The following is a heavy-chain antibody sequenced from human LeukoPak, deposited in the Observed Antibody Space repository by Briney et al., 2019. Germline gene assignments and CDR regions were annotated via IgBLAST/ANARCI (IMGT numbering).Heavy chain of an antibody. J-gene: IGHJ5*02. CDR1: GFTFTSSA. Sequence: GTSVKVSCKASGFTFTSSAMQWVRQARGQRLEWIGWIVVGSGNTNYAQKFQERVTITRDMSTSTAYMELSSLRSEDTAVYYCAAMHCSGGSCYGEFDPWGQGTLVTVSS. CDR3: AAMHCSGGSCYGEFDP. D-gene: IGHD2-15*01. V-gene: IGHV1-58*02. CDR2: IVVGSGNT.